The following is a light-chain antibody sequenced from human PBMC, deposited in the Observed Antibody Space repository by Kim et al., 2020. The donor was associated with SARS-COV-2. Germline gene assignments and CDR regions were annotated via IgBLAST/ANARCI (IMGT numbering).Light chain of an antibody. Sequence: ELTQPPSASGTPGQRVTISCSGSSSNIGSNTVNWYQQLPGTAPKLLIYSNNQRPSGFPDRFSGSKSGTSASLAISGLQSEDEADYYCAAWDDSLNGPVFGGGTQLTVL. CDR2: SNN. CDR1: SSNIGSNT. V-gene: IGLV1-44*01. J-gene: IGLJ2*01. CDR3: AAWDDSLNGPV.